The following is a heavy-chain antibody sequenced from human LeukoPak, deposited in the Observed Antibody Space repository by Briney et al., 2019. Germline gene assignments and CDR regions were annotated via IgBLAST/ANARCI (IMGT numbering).Heavy chain of an antibody. J-gene: IGHJ3*02. Sequence: PGGSLRLSCAASGFTFSTYGMHWVRQAPGKGLEGVAFIRYDGSNKYYADSVKGRFTISRDNSKNTLYLQMNSLRAEDTAVYYCAKVLGGGSRAFDIWGQGTMVTVSS. V-gene: IGHV3-30*02. CDR2: IRYDGSNK. CDR1: GFTFSTYG. D-gene: IGHD5-24*01. CDR3: AKVLGGGSRAFDI.